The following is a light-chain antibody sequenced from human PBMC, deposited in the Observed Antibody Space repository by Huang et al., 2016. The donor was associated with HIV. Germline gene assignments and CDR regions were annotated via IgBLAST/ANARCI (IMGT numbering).Light chain of an antibody. CDR1: QSVLYSSRNKNY. J-gene: IGKJ2*01. CDR3: QQYYSSPYT. V-gene: IGKV4-1*01. Sequence: DIVMTQSPDSLAVSLGERATINCKSSQSVLYSSRNKNYLTWYQQKPGQPPKLLIYWASTRESGVPDRFSGSGSGTDFTLTINSLQAEDAAVYYCQQYYSSPYTFGQGTKLEIK. CDR2: WAS.